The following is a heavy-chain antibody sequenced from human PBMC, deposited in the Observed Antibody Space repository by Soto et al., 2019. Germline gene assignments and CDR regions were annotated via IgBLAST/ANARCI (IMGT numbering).Heavy chain of an antibody. J-gene: IGHJ4*02. CDR1: GGSISSGGYY. V-gene: IGHV4-31*03. CDR3: ARSSVGYYDSSGYYYFSDY. D-gene: IGHD3-22*01. CDR2: IYYSGST. Sequence: QVQLQESGPGLVKPSQTLSLTCTVSGGSISSGGYYWSWIRQHPGKGLEWIGYIYYSGSTYYNPSLKSRVTISVDTSKNQFSLKLSSVTAADTAVYYCARSSVGYYDSSGYYYFSDYWGQGTLVTVSS.